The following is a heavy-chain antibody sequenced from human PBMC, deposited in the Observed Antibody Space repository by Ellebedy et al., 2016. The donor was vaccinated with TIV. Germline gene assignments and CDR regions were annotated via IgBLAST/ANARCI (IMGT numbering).Heavy chain of an antibody. CDR3: ARDGAYGDYSFDY. D-gene: IGHD4-17*01. J-gene: IGHJ4*02. CDR2: IVVGSGNT. CDR1: GFTFTSSA. Sequence: AASVKVSCKASGFTFTSSAMQWVRQARGQRLEWIGWIVVGSGNTNYAQKFQERVTITRDMSTSTAYMELSSLRSEDTAVYYCARDGAYGDYSFDYWGQGTLVTVSS. V-gene: IGHV1-58*02.